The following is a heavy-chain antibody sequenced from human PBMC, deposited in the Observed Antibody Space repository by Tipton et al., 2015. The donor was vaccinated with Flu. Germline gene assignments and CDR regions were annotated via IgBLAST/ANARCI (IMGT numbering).Heavy chain of an antibody. Sequence: SLRLSCAASGFTFSSYEMNWVRQASGKGLEWVSYISSSGNTISYADSVRGRFTISRDNTKKSLYLQLNSLRAEDTAVYYCARVDYFGSGTRDYWGQGALVTVSS. D-gene: IGHD3-10*01. CDR2: ISSSGNTI. V-gene: IGHV3-48*03. CDR3: ARVDYFGSGTRDY. J-gene: IGHJ4*02. CDR1: GFTFSSYE.